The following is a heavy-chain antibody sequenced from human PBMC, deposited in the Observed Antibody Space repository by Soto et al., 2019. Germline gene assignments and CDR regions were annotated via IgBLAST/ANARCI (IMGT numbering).Heavy chain of an antibody. V-gene: IGHV1-18*01. D-gene: IGHD3-22*01. J-gene: IGHJ6*02. CDR1: GYTFTSYG. Sequence: GASVKVSCKASGYTFTSYGISWVRQAPGQGLEWMGWISAYNGNTNYAQKLQGRVTMTTDTSTSTAYMELRSLRSDDTAAYYCARDYYDSSGHYNRRDGMDVWGQGTTVTVSS. CDR3: ARDYYDSSGHYNRRDGMDV. CDR2: ISAYNGNT.